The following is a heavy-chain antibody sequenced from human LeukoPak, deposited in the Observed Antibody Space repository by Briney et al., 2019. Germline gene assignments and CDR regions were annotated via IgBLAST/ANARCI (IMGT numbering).Heavy chain of an antibody. D-gene: IGHD1-1*01. Sequence: ASVTVSCTASGYKFTDDYMQWVRQAPGQGLEWMGWINPDSGFTVYAQKFQGRVTMTRDTSINTAYMEVRRLTSDDTAVYYCAPTPEAYTSNWNVWGQGTLVTVSS. CDR1: GYKFTDDY. CDR2: INPDSGFT. CDR3: APTPEAYTSNWNV. J-gene: IGHJ4*02. V-gene: IGHV1-2*02.